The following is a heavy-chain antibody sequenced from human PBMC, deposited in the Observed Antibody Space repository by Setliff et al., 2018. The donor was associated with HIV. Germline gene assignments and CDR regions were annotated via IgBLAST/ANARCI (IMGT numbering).Heavy chain of an antibody. CDR2: IYHSGSS. CDR3: ARAALLKLPLGYYYGMDV. CDR1: GGSISSSNW. V-gene: IGHV4-4*02. D-gene: IGHD1-7*01. Sequence: ASETLSLTCALSGGSISSSNWWSWVRQPPGKGLEWIGDIYHSGSSNYNPSLKSRVTISVDTSKNQFSLKLSSVTAADTAVYYCARAALLKLPLGYYYGMDVWGQGTTVTVSS. J-gene: IGHJ6*02.